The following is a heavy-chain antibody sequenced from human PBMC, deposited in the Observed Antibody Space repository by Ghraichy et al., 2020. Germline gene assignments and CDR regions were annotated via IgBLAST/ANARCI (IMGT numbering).Heavy chain of an antibody. CDR1: GGSFSGYY. D-gene: IGHD2-8*01. CDR3: ARGANGEDNYYSGMDV. V-gene: IGHV4-34*01. CDR2: INHSGTT. J-gene: IGHJ6*02. Sequence: SETLSLTCAVYGGSFSGYYWSWIRQPPGKGLEWIGEINHSGTTNCNPSLKSRVTISVDTSKKQFSLKLSSVTAADTAVYYCARGANGEDNYYSGMDVWGQGTTVTVSS.